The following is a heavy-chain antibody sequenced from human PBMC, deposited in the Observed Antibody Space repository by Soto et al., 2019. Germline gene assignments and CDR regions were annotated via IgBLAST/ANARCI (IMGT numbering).Heavy chain of an antibody. V-gene: IGHV1-18*01. J-gene: IGHJ5*02. CDR3: AGEKYCTSTSCLNAFDP. CDR2: ISAYNGNT. CDR1: GYTFTSYG. Sequence: ASVKVSCKASGYTFTSYGISWVRQAPGQGLEWMGWISAYNGNTNYAQKLQGRVTMTTDTSTSTAYMELRSLRSDDTAVYYCAGEKYCTSTSCLNAFDPWGQGTLVTVSS. D-gene: IGHD2-2*01.